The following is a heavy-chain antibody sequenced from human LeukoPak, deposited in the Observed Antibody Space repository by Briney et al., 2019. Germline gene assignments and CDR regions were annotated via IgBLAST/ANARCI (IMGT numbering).Heavy chain of an antibody. CDR3: ARASSWSTEIDY. V-gene: IGHV1-8*01. J-gene: IGHJ4*02. CDR2: MNPNSGNT. Sequence: ASVKVSCKASGYTFTSYDINWVRQATGQVLEWMGWMNPNSGNTGYAQKFQGRVTMTRNTSISTAYMELSSLRSEDTAVYYCARASSWSTEIDYWGQGTLVTVSS. D-gene: IGHD6-13*01. CDR1: GYTFTSYD.